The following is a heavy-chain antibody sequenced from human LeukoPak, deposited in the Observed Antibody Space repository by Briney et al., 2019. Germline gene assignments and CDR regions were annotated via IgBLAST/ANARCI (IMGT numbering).Heavy chain of an antibody. CDR1: GFTFDDYG. CDR3: ARDSSDWYHWFDH. J-gene: IGHJ5*02. Sequence: SGGSLRLSCAASGFTFDDYGMSWVRQAPGKGLEWISYISSSGNTIYYADSVKGRYTISRDNAKNAVYLQMNSLRAEDTAVYYCARDSSDWYHWFDHWGQGTLVTVSS. V-gene: IGHV3-48*03. D-gene: IGHD6-19*01. CDR2: ISSSGNTI.